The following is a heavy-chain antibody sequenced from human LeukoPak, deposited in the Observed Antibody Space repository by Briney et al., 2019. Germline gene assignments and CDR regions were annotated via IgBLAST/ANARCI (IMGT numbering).Heavy chain of an antibody. CDR1: GYTLTELS. CDR3: ATDLGSGSSHDY. CDR2: FDPEDGEI. D-gene: IGHD6-19*01. J-gene: IGHJ4*02. V-gene: IGHV1-24*01. Sequence: ASVKVSCKVSGYTLTELSMHWVRQAPGKGLEWMGGFDPEDGEIIYAQKFQGRVTMTEDTSTDTAYMELSSLRSEDTAVYYCATDLGSGSSHDYWGQGTLVTVSS.